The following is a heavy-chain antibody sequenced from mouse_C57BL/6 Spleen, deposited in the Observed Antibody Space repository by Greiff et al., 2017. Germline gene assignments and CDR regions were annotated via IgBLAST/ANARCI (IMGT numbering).Heavy chain of an antibody. J-gene: IGHJ1*03. CDR2: ISSGSSTI. CDR3: ARTRDWYFDV. Sequence: EVMLVESGGGLVKPGGSLKLSCAASGFTFSDYGMHWVRQAPEKGLEWVAYISSGSSTIYYADTVKGRLTISRDNAKNTLFLQMTSLRSEDTAMYYCARTRDWYFDVWGTGTTVTVSA. V-gene: IGHV5-17*01. CDR1: GFTFSDYG.